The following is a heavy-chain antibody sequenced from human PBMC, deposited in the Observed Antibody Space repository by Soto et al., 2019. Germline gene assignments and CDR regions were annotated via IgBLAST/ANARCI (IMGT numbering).Heavy chain of an antibody. CDR2: INAGNGNT. D-gene: IGHD4-4*01. CDR3: ARAYTVTTSGWFDP. V-gene: IGHV1-3*01. J-gene: IGHJ5*02. Sequence: SVKVSCKASVYTFTSYAMHWVRQAPGQRLEWMGWINAGNGNTKYSQKFQGRVTITRDTSASTAYMELSSLRSEDTAVYYCARAYTVTTSGWFDPWGQGTLVTVSS. CDR1: VYTFTSYA.